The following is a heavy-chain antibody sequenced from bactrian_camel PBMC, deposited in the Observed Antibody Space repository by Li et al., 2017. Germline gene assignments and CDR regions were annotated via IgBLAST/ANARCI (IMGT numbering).Heavy chain of an antibody. D-gene: IGHD3*01. CDR1: GFAFGSYA. CDR2: MTMGSGVII. CDR3: AAEGLLFRLRCPDEYNY. V-gene: IGHV3S42*01. J-gene: IGHJ4*01. Sequence: VQLVESGGGLVQPGGSLRLSCAASGFAFGSYALNWVRQAPGKGLEWVSTMTMGSGVIIGYADSVKGRFTISKDNAKNTLYLQMNSLKAEDTAMYYCAAEGLLFRLRCPDEYNYWGQGTQVTVS.